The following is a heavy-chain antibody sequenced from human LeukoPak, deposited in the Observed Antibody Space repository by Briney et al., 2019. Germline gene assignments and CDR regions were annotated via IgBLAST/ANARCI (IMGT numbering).Heavy chain of an antibody. J-gene: IGHJ4*02. CDR1: GGSISGYY. V-gene: IGHV4-59*01. D-gene: IGHD6-13*01. CDR2: IYYSGST. Sequence: PSETLFLTCTVSGGSISGYYWSWIRQPPGKGLEWIAYIYYSGSTNYNPSLKSRVTISVDTSKNQFSLKVHSVTAADTAVYYCARSSTWYYFDYWGQGTLVTVSS. CDR3: ARSSTWYYFDY.